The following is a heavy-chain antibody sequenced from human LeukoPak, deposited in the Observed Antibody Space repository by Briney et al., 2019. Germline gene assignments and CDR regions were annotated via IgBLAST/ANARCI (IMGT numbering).Heavy chain of an antibody. D-gene: IGHD3-10*01. V-gene: IGHV3-74*01. CDR2: INTDGSST. CDR3: AREQGMVRGSWFDP. CDR1: GFTFSSYW. Sequence: GGSLRLSCAASGFTFSSYWMHWVRQAPGKGLLWVSRINTDGSSTTYADSVKGRFTISRDNAKNTLYLQMNSLRAEDTALYYCAREQGMVRGSWFDPWGQGTLVTVSS. J-gene: IGHJ5*02.